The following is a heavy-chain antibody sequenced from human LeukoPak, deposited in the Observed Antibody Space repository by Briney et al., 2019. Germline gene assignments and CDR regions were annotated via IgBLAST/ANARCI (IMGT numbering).Heavy chain of an antibody. D-gene: IGHD3-16*02. CDR3: ARGTAGYHSSYFDY. Sequence: GGSLRLSCAASGFTFGSPWMHWVRQAPGKGLVWVSRINSDGSATAYADSVKGRFTISRGNAENTLYLQMNSLRAEDTAVYYCARGTAGYHSSYFDYWGQGTLVTVSS. CDR1: GFTFGSPW. J-gene: IGHJ4*02. V-gene: IGHV3-74*01. CDR2: INSDGSAT.